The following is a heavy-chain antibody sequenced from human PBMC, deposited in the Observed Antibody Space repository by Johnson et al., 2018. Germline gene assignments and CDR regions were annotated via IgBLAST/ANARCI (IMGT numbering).Heavy chain of an antibody. CDR1: GFAFSTYW. D-gene: IGHD1-26*01. V-gene: IGHV3-48*02. CDR2: ISSSSSTI. J-gene: IGHJ1*01. CDR3: ARDLGYGGSFAQH. Sequence: VQLVESGGGLVQPGGSLRLSCAASGFAFSTYWMNWVRQAPGKGLEWVSYISSSSSTIYYAASVKGRFTISRDNAKNSLYLQMNSLRDEDTALYYCARDLGYGGSFAQHWGQGTLVTVSS.